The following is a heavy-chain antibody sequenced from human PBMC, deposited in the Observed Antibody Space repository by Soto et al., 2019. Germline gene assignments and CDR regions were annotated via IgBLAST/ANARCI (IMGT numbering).Heavy chain of an antibody. J-gene: IGHJ6*02. CDR3: ARAGSDYYYYYGMDV. CDR1: GGSISSGDYH. D-gene: IGHD2-21*02. CDR2: IYSSGST. Sequence: LSLTCTVSGGSISSGDYHWSWIRQPPGKGLEWIGYIYSSGSTYYNASLKSRVTISIDTSKNQFSLNLNSVTAADTAVYYCARAGSDYYYYYGMDVWGQGTTVTVSS. V-gene: IGHV4-30-4*01.